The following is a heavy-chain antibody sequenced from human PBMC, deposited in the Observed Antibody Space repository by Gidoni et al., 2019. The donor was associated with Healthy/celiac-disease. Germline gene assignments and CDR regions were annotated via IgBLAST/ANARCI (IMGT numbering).Heavy chain of an antibody. D-gene: IGHD2-2*01. V-gene: IGHV3-30*18. Sequence: QVQLVESGGGVVQPGRSLRLSCAASGFTFSSYGMHWVRQAPGKGLEWVAVISYDGSNKYYADSVKGRFTISRDNSKNTLYLQMNSLRAEDTAVYYCAKEQRAYSSNDYYYYYYMDVWGKGTTVTVSS. J-gene: IGHJ6*03. CDR2: ISYDGSNK. CDR3: AKEQRAYSSNDYYYYYYMDV. CDR1: GFTFSSYG.